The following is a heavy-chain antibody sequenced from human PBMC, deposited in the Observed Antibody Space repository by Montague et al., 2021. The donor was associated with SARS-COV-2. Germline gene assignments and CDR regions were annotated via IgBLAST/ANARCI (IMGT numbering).Heavy chain of an antibody. Sequence: SETRSLTCAVYGGSFNDYYWSWIRQPPGKGLEWIGEINHGGITNYSPSLKSRVTISADTSKNQFSLKMKSVTAADTANYYCARGHQGVAMIVVVMIGAEYYFDYWGQGSLVTVSS. D-gene: IGHD3-22*01. CDR1: GGSFNDYY. CDR3: ARGHQGVAMIVVVMIGAEYYFDY. CDR2: INHGGIT. V-gene: IGHV4-34*01. J-gene: IGHJ4*02.